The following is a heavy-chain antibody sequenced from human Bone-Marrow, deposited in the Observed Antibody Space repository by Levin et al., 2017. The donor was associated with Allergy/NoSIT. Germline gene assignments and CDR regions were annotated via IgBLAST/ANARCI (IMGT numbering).Heavy chain of an antibody. CDR2: IYNDGST. CDR3: ARAVYGEYPDY. D-gene: IGHD4-17*01. J-gene: IGHJ4*02. Sequence: GESLKISCAASGLTVSSNYLSWVRQAPGEGLEWVSLIYNDGSTYYADSAKGRFTISRDNAKNTLSLQMNSLRAEDTAVYCGARAVYGEYPDYWGQGILVTVTS. V-gene: IGHV3-66*01. CDR1: GLTVSSNY.